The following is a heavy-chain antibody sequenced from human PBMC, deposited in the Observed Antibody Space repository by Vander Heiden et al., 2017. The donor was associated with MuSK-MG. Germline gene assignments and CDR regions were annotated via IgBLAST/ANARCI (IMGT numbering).Heavy chain of an antibody. CDR1: GYSISSGYY. CDR2: IYHSGST. CDR3: ANNYGSGSYYLFVY. J-gene: IGHJ4*02. V-gene: IGHV4-38-2*02. D-gene: IGHD3-10*01. Sequence: QVQLQESGPGLVKPSETLSLTCTVSGYSISSGYYWGWIRQPPGKGLEWIGSIYHSGSTYYNPSLKSRVTISVDTSKNQFSLKLSSVTAADTAVYYCANNYGSGSYYLFVYWGQGTLVTVSS.